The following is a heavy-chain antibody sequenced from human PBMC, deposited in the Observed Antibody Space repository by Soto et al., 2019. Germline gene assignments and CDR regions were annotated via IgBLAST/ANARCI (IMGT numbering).Heavy chain of an antibody. CDR1: GGSISSGGYY. J-gene: IGHJ6*02. V-gene: IGHV4-31*03. CDR2: HYYSGIP. CDR3: ARGSSIAGLYYGMDV. Sequence: QVQLQESGPGLVKPSQTLSLTCTVSGGSISSGGYYWTWIRQHPGTGLEWIGYHYYSGIPYYNPSLKSRVTISLDTSKNQFSLKLSSVTAAYTAVSYCARGSSIAGLYYGMDVWGQGTTVTVSS. D-gene: IGHD6-6*01.